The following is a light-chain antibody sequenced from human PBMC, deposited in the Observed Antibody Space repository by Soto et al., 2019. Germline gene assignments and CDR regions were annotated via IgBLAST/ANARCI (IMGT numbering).Light chain of an antibody. Sequence: EIVLTQSPATLSLSPGERATLSCRASQSVSSYLAWYQQKPGRAPRLLIYDASNRAPGIPARFRGSGSGTDFTLTISSLEAEDFAVYYCQQRSNRRTFGQGTKVEIK. V-gene: IGKV3-11*01. J-gene: IGKJ1*01. CDR3: QQRSNRRT. CDR1: QSVSSY. CDR2: DAS.